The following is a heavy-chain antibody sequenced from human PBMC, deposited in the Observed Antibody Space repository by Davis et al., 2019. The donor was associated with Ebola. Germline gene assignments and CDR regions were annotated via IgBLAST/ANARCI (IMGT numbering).Heavy chain of an antibody. J-gene: IGHJ6*02. Sequence: LSLTCAASGFTFSSYWMHWVRQAPGKGLVWVSRINSDGSSTSYADSVKGRFTISRDNAKNTLYLQMNSLRAEDTAVYYCARGSRVLGYGMDVWGQGTTVTVSS. CDR2: INSDGSST. CDR3: ARGSRVLGYGMDV. D-gene: IGHD3-16*01. V-gene: IGHV3-74*01. CDR1: GFTFSSYW.